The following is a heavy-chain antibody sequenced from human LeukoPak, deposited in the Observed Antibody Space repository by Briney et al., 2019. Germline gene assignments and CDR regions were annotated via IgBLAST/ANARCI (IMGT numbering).Heavy chain of an antibody. Sequence: PGGSLRLSCAVSGFTFSSYRMSWVRQAPGKGLEWVSSISTSSSSKYYADSVKGRFTISRDNTKNSLDLQMNSLRAEDTAVYYCAKDGGLWVSAHWGDSWGRGTLVTVSS. V-gene: IGHV3-21*04. CDR2: ISTSSSSK. CDR1: GFTFSSYR. D-gene: IGHD7-27*01. J-gene: IGHJ4*02. CDR3: AKDGGLWVSAHWGDS.